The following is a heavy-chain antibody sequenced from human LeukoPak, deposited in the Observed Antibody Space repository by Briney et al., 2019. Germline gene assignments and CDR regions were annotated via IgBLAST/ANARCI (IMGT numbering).Heavy chain of an antibody. D-gene: IGHD5-24*01. CDR3: ARDRGDGYNLNYFDY. CDR1: GVSISSSNSY. CDR2: IYYSGNT. J-gene: IGHJ4*02. Sequence: SETLSLTCTVSGVSISSSNSYWGWIRQPPGKGLEWIGSIYYSGNTYYNASLKSQVSISIDTSKNQFSLRLTSVTAADTAVYYCARDRGDGYNLNYFDYWGQGTLVTVSS. V-gene: IGHV4-39*07.